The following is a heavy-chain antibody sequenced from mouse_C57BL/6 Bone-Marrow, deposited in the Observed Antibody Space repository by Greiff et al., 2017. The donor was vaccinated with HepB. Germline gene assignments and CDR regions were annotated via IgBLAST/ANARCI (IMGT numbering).Heavy chain of an antibody. CDR3: ARSLTGTFAMDY. CDR1: GYTFTSYW. CDR2: IDPSDSYP. Sequence: VQLQQPGAELVKPGASVKLSCKASGYTFTSYWMQWVKQRPGQGLEWIGEIDPSDSYPNYNQKFKGKATLTVDTSSSPAYMQLSSLTSEDSAVYYCARSLTGTFAMDYWGQGTSVTVSS. J-gene: IGHJ4*01. V-gene: IGHV1-50*01. D-gene: IGHD4-1*01.